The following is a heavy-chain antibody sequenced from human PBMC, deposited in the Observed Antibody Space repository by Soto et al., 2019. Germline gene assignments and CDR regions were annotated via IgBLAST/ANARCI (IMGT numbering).Heavy chain of an antibody. Sequence: NPSETLSLTCTVSGSSISSGDHYWSWIRQPPGKGLEWIGYTYHTGSTYFNPSLKNRISMSVDTSKNQIYLNVTSVTAADAAVYFCARAVIPAAPYAYWGQGTLVTVSS. CDR1: GSSISSGDHY. CDR2: TYHTGST. J-gene: IGHJ4*02. V-gene: IGHV4-30-4*01. CDR3: ARAVIPAAPYAY. D-gene: IGHD2-2*01.